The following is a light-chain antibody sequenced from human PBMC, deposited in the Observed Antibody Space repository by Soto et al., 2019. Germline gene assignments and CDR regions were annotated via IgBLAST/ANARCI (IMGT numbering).Light chain of an antibody. CDR2: EVS. J-gene: IGLJ3*02. CDR1: SSDVGDNKY. CDR3: SSFISSIINWV. V-gene: IGLV2-14*01. Sequence: QSALTQPASVSGSPGQSITISCTGTSSDVGDNKYVSWYQHHPGKAPRLMIYEVSNRPSGVSNRFSGSKSGNTASLTISGHQAEDEADYYCSSFISSIINWVFGGGTKSPS.